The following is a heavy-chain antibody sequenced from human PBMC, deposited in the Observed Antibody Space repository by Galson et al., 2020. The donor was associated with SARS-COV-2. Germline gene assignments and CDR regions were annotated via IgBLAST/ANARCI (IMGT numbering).Heavy chain of an antibody. V-gene: IGHV4-39*02. CDR3: ATSPSATGDDY. J-gene: IGHJ4*02. D-gene: IGHD1-1*01. CDR1: GGSISSSSFY. Sequence: SETLSLTCTVSGGSISSSSFYWGWVRQPPGKGLEWIGSIYYTGSTYYNPSLKSRLTISVDTSRNHFSLKLSSVTAADTAAYYCATSPSATGDDYWGQGTLVTVSS. CDR2: IYYTGST.